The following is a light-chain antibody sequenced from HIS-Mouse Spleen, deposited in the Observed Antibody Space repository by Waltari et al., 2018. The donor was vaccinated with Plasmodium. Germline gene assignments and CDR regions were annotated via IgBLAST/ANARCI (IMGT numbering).Light chain of an antibody. J-gene: IGLJ2*01. CDR1: KLGDKY. CDR3: QAWDSSTVV. Sequence: SYELTQPPSVSVSPGQTASITCSGDKLGDKYACWYPQKPGQSPVLVSYQDSKRPSGGPERFSGSNSGNTATLTISWTQAMDEADYYCQAWDSSTVVFGGGTKLTVL. CDR2: QDS. V-gene: IGLV3-1*01.